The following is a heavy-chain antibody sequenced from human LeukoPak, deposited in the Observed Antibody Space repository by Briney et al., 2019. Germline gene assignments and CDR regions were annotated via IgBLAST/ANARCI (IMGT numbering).Heavy chain of an antibody. CDR2: IYHSGST. V-gene: IGHV4-30-2*01. Sequence: SETLSLTCTVSGGSISSGGYYWSWIRQPPGKGLEWIGYIYHSGSTYYNPSLKSRVTISVDRSKNQFSLKLSSVTAADTAVYYCARDPSGVVVPAAIVNWFDPWGQGTLVTVSS. CDR3: ARDPSGVVVPAAIVNWFDP. J-gene: IGHJ5*02. CDR1: GGSISSGGYY. D-gene: IGHD2-2*02.